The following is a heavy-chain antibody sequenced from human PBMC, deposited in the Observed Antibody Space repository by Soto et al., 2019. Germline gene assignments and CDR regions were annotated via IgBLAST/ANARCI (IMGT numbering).Heavy chain of an antibody. Sequence: LSLTCAVYGGSLSGYYWTWIRQPPGKGLEWIGEVNPGGITNYSPSVKSRLTISLDTSKKQVSLEMTSVTAADTAVYYCGRVAITMAIQSIDSWGPGTLVTVSS. J-gene: IGHJ4*02. D-gene: IGHD1-1*01. CDR3: GRVAITMAIQSIDS. V-gene: IGHV4-34*01. CDR2: VNPGGIT. CDR1: GGSLSGYY.